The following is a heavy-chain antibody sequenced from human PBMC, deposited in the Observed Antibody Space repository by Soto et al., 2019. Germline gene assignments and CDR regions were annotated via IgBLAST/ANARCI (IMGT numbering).Heavy chain of an antibody. CDR3: ARDCSHYDFLTGYSSDAFDI. V-gene: IGHV1-3*01. D-gene: IGHD3-9*01. J-gene: IGHJ3*02. CDR2: INAGNGNT. Sequence: QVQLVQSGAEVKKPGASVKVSCKASGYTFTSYAMHWVRQAPGQRLEWMGWINAGNGNTKYSQKFQGRVTITRATSANTAYMELSSLRSEDTAVYYCARDCSHYDFLTGYSSDAFDIWGQGTMVTVSS. CDR1: GYTFTSYA.